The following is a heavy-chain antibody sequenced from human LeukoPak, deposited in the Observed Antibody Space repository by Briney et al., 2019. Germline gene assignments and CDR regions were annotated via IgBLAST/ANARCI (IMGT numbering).Heavy chain of an antibody. CDR1: GGTFSSYA. CDR3: ARSFPGGSSSAEPDY. CDR2: MNPNSGNT. D-gene: IGHD6-13*01. V-gene: IGHV1-8*03. J-gene: IGHJ4*02. Sequence: ASVKVSCKASGGTFSSYAISWVRQATGQGLEWMGWMNPNSGNTGYAQKFQGRVTITRNTSISTAYMELSSLRSEDTAVYYCARSFPGGSSSAEPDYWGQGTLVTVSS.